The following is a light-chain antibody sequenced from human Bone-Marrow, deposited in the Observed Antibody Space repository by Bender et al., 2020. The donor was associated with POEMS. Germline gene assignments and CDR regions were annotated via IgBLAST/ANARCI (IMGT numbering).Light chain of an antibody. CDR1: SSDVGSYNL. Sequence: QSALTQPASVSGSPGQSITISCTGTSSDVGSYNLVSWYQQHPGKAPKLMIYEGSKRPSGVSNRFSGSKSGNTASLTISGLQAEDEADYFCSSYAGSSLLVVFGGGTKLTVL. J-gene: IGLJ2*01. V-gene: IGLV2-23*01. CDR3: SSYAGSSLLVV. CDR2: EGS.